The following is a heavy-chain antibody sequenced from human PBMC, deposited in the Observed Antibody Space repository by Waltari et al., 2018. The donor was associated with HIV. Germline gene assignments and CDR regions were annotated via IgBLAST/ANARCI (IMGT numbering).Heavy chain of an antibody. D-gene: IGHD2-8*01. V-gene: IGHV4-39*01. J-gene: IGHJ6*02. CDR2: IYYTGTT. Sequence: QLQLQQSGPGLVKPSETLSLTCTVSGGSVINSDYYWDFIRQSPGKGLEWIGNIYYTGTTFYNPSLKSRVTMSADLSRNQFSLRLNSVTAADTAIYYCARGPRMAAFYLYYGMDVWGQGTTVTVSS. CDR1: GGSVINSDYY. CDR3: ARGPRMAAFYLYYGMDV.